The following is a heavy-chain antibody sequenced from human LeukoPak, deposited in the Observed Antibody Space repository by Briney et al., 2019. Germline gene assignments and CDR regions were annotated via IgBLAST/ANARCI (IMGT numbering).Heavy chain of an antibody. D-gene: IGHD3-16*01. Sequence: ASVKVSCKVSGYTLTELSMHWVRQAPGKGLEWMGGFDPEDGETIYAQKFQGRVTMTEDTSTDTAYMELSSLRSEDTAVYYCATFRLWELQFREAFDIWGQGTMVTVSS. V-gene: IGHV1-24*01. CDR1: GYTLTELS. J-gene: IGHJ3*02. CDR2: FDPEDGET. CDR3: ATFRLWELQFREAFDI.